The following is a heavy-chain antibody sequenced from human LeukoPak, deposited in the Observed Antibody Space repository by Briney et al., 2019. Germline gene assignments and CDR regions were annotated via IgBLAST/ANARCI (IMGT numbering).Heavy chain of an antibody. Sequence: GGSLRLSCAASGFTFSSYAMTWVRQAPGKGLEWVSGISGSAGSTYYAGSVKGRFTISRGNSKNTLYLQMNSLRAEDTAVYYCAKDLRSGWAEDYWGQGTLVTVSS. J-gene: IGHJ4*02. V-gene: IGHV3-23*01. CDR1: GFTFSSYA. CDR3: AKDLRSGWAEDY. D-gene: IGHD6-19*01. CDR2: ISGSAGST.